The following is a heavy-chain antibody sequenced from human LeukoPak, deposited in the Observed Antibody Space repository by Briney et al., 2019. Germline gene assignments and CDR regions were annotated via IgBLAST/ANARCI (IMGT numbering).Heavy chain of an antibody. D-gene: IGHD3-16*01. CDR3: ARRGGTWMYYFDL. V-gene: IGHV4-59*08. CDR2: IYYTGST. CDR1: GGFTSGYY. Sequence: SETLSLTCNVSGGFTSGYYWSWIRQPPGKGLEWIGYIYYTGSTIYNPSLKSRLTISIDASRNQISLKLRSVTAADTATYYCARRGGTWMYYFDLWGRGTLVTVSS. J-gene: IGHJ4*02.